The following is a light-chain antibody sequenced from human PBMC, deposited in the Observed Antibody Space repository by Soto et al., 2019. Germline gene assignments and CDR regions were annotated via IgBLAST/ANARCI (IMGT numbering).Light chain of an antibody. J-gene: IGLJ2*01. CDR2: EGS. Sequence: QSALTQPASVSGSPGQSITISCTGTSSDVGSYNLVSWYQQHPGKAPKLMIYEGSKRPSGVSNRFSGSKSGNTASLTISGLQDEDEADYYCCSYAGSSTFAFGGGTKVTVL. CDR3: CSYAGSSTFA. V-gene: IGLV2-23*03. CDR1: SSDVGSYNL.